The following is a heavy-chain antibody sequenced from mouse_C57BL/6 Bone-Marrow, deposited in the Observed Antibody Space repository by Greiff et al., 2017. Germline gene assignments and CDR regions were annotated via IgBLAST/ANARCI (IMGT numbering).Heavy chain of an antibody. J-gene: IGHJ2*01. CDR2: IDPETGGT. CDR3: TRREYCYGSSSFDY. Sequence: QVQLKQSGAELVRPGASVTLSCKASGYTFTDYEMYWVKQTPVHGLEWIGAIDPETGGTAYNQKFKGKAILTADTSSSTAYMELRSLTSEDSAVYYCTRREYCYGSSSFDYWGRGTTLTVSS. V-gene: IGHV1-15*01. CDR1: GYTFTDYE. D-gene: IGHD1-1*01.